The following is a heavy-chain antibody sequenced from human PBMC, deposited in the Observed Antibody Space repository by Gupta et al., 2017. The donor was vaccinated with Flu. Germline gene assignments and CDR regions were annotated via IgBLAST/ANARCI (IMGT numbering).Heavy chain of an antibody. CDR1: GFTFSRFA. CDR2: ISGSCGST. V-gene: IGHV3-23*01. Sequence: EVQLLASGGGLVQPGGVLRLSCAASGFTFSRFAMSWVRRAPGKGLEWVSAISGSCGSTYYADAVKGRFTISRDNSKNTLYLQMNSLRAEDTAVYYCAKPGITIFGVVIIGGWFDPWGQGTLVTVSS. J-gene: IGHJ5*02. CDR3: AKPGITIFGVVIIGGWFDP. D-gene: IGHD3-3*01.